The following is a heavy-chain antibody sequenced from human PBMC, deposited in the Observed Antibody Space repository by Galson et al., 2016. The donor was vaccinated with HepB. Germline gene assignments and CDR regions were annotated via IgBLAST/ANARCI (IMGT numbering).Heavy chain of an antibody. Sequence: SETLSLTCTVSGDSITSYYWSWIRQPPGKGLEWIGHTYYSGNSNYNPSLKSRVTISVDTSRNQFSLKLNSVTAADTGVYYCAGAHLSLEMALDCWGQGTLVTVSS. J-gene: IGHJ4*02. CDR1: GDSITSYY. D-gene: IGHD5-24*01. CDR3: AGAHLSLEMALDC. V-gene: IGHV4-59*01. CDR2: TYYSGNS.